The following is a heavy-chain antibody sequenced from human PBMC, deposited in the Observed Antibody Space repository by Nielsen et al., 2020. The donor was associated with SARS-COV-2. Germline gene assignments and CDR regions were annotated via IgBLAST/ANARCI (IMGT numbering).Heavy chain of an antibody. D-gene: IGHD3-22*01. CDR3: AKDYYHSSGYYYVSSRFDY. CDR2: IYSGGSST. V-gene: IGHV3-23*03. J-gene: IGHJ4*02. CDR1: GFTFSSYA. Sequence: GGSLRLSCAASGFTFSSYAMSWVRQAPGKGLEWVSVIYSGGSSTYYADSVKGRFTISRDNSKNILFLQMNSLRAEDTAVYYCAKDYYHSSGYYYVSSRFDYWGQGTLVTVSS.